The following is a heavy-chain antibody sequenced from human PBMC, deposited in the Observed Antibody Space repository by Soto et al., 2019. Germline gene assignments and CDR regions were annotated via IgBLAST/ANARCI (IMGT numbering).Heavy chain of an antibody. CDR3: ARDPYYYDTSGYSY. CDR1: GFTFRSFS. CDR2: ISPSSSYI. V-gene: IGHV3-21*01. Sequence: EVQLVESGGGLVKPGGSLRLSCAASGFTFRSFSMHWVRQAPGKGLEWVSSISPSSSYIYYADSVRGRFTISRDNAKNSLYLQMNSLRAEDTAVYYCARDPYYYDTSGYSYWGQGTLVTVSS. J-gene: IGHJ4*02. D-gene: IGHD3-22*01.